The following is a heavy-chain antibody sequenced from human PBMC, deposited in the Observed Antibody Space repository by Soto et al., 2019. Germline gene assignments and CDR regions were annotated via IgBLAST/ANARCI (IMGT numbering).Heavy chain of an antibody. CDR2: INPDTGGT. V-gene: IGHV1-2*04. D-gene: IGHD2-21*01. CDR3: AREGGDGYKKNAFDI. Sequence: ASVQVSCKTSGYTFTGYYLHWMRQAPGKGLEWMGWINPDTGGTDLTQKFQGWVTMTRDTSISTAYMELSNVKPDDTAVYYCAREGGDGYKKNAFDIWGQGTMVTVS. CDR1: GYTFTGYY. J-gene: IGHJ3*02.